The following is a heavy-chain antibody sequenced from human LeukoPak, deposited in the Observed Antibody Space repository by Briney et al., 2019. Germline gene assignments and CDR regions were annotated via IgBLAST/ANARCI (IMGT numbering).Heavy chain of an antibody. J-gene: IGHJ4*02. D-gene: IGHD2-15*01. CDR2: INHSGST. CDR1: GGSFSGYY. V-gene: IGHV4-34*01. Sequence: SETLSLTCAVYGGSFSGYYWSWIRDPPGKGLEWIWEINHSGSTTYNTSLKSRVTISVDTSKNQCSLKLSSETAADTAVYYCARGSQSLGYCSGGSCRAKIFDYWGQGTLVTVSS. CDR3: ARGSQSLGYCSGGSCRAKIFDY.